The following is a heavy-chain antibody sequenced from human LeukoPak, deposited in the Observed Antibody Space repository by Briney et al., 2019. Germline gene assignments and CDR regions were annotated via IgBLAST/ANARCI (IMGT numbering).Heavy chain of an antibody. V-gene: IGHV3-23*01. J-gene: IGHJ4*02. Sequence: GGSLRLSCAASGFTFGSYAMSWVRQAPGKGLEWVSTISGSAISTYYAGSVKGRFTISRDNSKNTLYLQMNSLRPEDTAVYYCAKDFYPLGNYVIYFDYWGQGTLVTVSS. CDR1: GFTFGSYA. D-gene: IGHD1-7*01. CDR2: ISGSAIST. CDR3: AKDFYPLGNYVIYFDY.